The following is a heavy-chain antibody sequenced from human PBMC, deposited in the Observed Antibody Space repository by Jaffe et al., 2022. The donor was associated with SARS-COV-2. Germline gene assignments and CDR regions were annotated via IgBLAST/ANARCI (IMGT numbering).Heavy chain of an antibody. J-gene: IGHJ3*02. CDR2: IYYSGST. D-gene: IGHD2-2*01. V-gene: IGHV4-39*01. Sequence: QLQLQESGPGLVKPSETLSLTCTVSGGSISSSSYYWGWIRQPPGKGLEWIGSIYYSGSTYYNPSLKSRVTISVDTSKNQFSLKLSSVTAADTAVYYCARRAGVDIVVVYSARGAFDIWGQGTMVTVSS. CDR3: ARRAGVDIVVVYSARGAFDI. CDR1: GGSISSSSYY.